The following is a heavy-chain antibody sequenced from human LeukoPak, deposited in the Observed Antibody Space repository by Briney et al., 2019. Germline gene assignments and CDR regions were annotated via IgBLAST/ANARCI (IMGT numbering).Heavy chain of an antibody. CDR3: AKDLSTYYDSSGYFFQH. Sequence: GGSLRLSCAASGFTVSSNYMSWVRQAPGKGLEWVSSISSSSSYIYYADSVKGRFTISRDNSKNTLYLQMNSLRAEDTAVYYCAKDLSTYYDSSGYFFQHWGQGTLVTVSS. D-gene: IGHD3-22*01. J-gene: IGHJ1*01. CDR1: GFTVSSNY. CDR2: ISSSSSYI. V-gene: IGHV3-21*04.